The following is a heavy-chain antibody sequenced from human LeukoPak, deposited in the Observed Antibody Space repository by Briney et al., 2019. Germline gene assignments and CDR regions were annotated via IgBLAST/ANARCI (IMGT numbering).Heavy chain of an antibody. V-gene: IGHV4-39*01. CDR1: GGPISSGGYY. D-gene: IGHD4-11*01. J-gene: IGHJ6*03. CDR3: ARRARGDYSNSYYMDV. Sequence: PSETLSLTCTVSGGPISSGGYYWGWIRQPPGKGLEWIGSIYYSGSTYYNPSLKSRVTISVDTSKNQFSLKLSSVTAADTAVCYCARRARGDYSNSYYMDVWGKGTTVTVSS. CDR2: IYYSGST.